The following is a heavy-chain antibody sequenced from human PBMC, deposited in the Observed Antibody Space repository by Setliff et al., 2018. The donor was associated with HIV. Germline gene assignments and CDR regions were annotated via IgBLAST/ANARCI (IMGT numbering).Heavy chain of an antibody. J-gene: IGHJ5*02. Sequence: ASVKVSCKASGYTFTNYYMHWVRQAPGQGLEWMGIIYPGGARRSYAQKFQGRVTMTRDTSTTTAYMELRSLRSDDTAVYYCARATGAADLWGQGTKVTVSS. V-gene: IGHV1-46*03. CDR2: IYPGGARR. CDR1: GYTFTNYY. D-gene: IGHD6-13*01. CDR3: ARATGAADL.